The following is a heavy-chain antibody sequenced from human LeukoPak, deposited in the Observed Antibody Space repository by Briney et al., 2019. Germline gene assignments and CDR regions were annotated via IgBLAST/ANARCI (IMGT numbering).Heavy chain of an antibody. J-gene: IGHJ4*02. D-gene: IGHD3-22*01. CDR3: ASTDSSGSFDY. V-gene: IGHV3-64*01. Sequence: GGSLRLSCAASGFTFSSYAMHWVRQAPGKGLEYVSAISSNGGSTYYANSVKGRFTISRDNSKNTLYLQMGSLRAEDTAVYYCASTDSSGSFDYWGQGTLVTVSS. CDR2: ISSNGGST. CDR1: GFTFSSYA.